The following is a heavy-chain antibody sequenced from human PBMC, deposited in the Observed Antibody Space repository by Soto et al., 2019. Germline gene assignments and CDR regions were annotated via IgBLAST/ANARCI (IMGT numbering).Heavy chain of an antibody. V-gene: IGHV4-59*08. D-gene: IGHD5-12*01. CDR3: ARHSFSGYDILALDY. J-gene: IGHJ4*02. Sequence: SETLSLTCTVSGGSLSSYYWSWIRQPPGKGLEWIGYIYYSGSTNYNPSLKSRVTISVDTSKNQFSLKLSSVTAADTAVYYCARHSFSGYDILALDYWGQGTLVTVSS. CDR2: IYYSGST. CDR1: GGSLSSYY.